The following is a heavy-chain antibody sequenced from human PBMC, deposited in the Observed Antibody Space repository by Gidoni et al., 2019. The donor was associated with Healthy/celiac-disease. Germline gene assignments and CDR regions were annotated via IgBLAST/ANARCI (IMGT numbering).Heavy chain of an antibody. D-gene: IGHD2-2*01. Sequence: VQLVESGGGLVKPGGSLRLSCAPSGFPFGAYYRSWIRQAPGKGLVWVSYIISSSSYKNYADSVKGRFTISRDNAKISLYLQMNSLRAEDTAVYYCARDLDAVVPAHGYWGQGTLVTVSS. V-gene: IGHV3-11*05. CDR3: ARDLDAVVPAHGY. CDR2: IISSSSYK. J-gene: IGHJ4*02. CDR1: GFPFGAYY.